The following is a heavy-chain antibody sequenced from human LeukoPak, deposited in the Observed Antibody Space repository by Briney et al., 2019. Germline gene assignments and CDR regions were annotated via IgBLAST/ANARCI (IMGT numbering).Heavy chain of an antibody. CDR2: ISSSGSTI. J-gene: IGHJ6*03. V-gene: IGHV3-11*01. D-gene: IGHD3-10*01. CDR1: GFTFGDYY. Sequence: GGSLRLSCAASGFTFGDYYMSWIRQAPGKGLEWVSYISSSGSTIYYADSVKGRFTISRDNAKNSLYLQMNSLRAEDTAVYYCAGENGSGSYYYYYYYMDVWGKGTTVTISS. CDR3: AGENGSGSYYYYYYYMDV.